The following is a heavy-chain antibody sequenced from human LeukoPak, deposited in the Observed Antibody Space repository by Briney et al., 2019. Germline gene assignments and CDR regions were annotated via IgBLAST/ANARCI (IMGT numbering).Heavy chain of an antibody. V-gene: IGHV4-59*01. CDR2: IHSSGST. D-gene: IGHD6-13*01. CDR1: GGSIRSYF. CDR3: ASDERSYWYEY. Sequence: SETLSLTCSVSGGSIRSYFWTWIRQPPGKGLEWIGYIHSSGSTEYNPSLKSRVTMSVDTSKNQFSLKVSSVTAADTAVYYCASDERSYWYEYWGQGTLVTVPS. J-gene: IGHJ4*02.